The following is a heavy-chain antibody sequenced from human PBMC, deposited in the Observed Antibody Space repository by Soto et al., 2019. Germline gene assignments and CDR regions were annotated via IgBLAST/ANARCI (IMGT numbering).Heavy chain of an antibody. V-gene: IGHV4-39*01. D-gene: IGHD3-10*01. Sequence: SETLSLTCTVSGGSISSSSYYWGWIRQPPGKGLEWIGSIYYSGSTYYNPSLKSRVTISVDTSKNQVSLKLSSVTAADTAVYYCAHITMVRGVDAFDIWGQGTMVTVSS. J-gene: IGHJ3*02. CDR3: AHITMVRGVDAFDI. CDR1: GGSISSSSYY. CDR2: IYYSGST.